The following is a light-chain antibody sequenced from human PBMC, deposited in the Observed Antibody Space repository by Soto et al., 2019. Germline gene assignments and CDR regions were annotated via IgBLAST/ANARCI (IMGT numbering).Light chain of an antibody. J-gene: IGKJ2*01. CDR3: QQSYSTRYT. CDR1: QSSSY. CDR2: ATF. Sequence: DIQMTQSPSSLSASVGDRITITCRASQSSSYLNWYQQKPGKAPKLLIYATFSLQSGVPSRFSSSGSGTDFTLTIGSLQPEDFATYYCQQSYSTRYTFGQGTKVEIK. V-gene: IGKV1-39*01.